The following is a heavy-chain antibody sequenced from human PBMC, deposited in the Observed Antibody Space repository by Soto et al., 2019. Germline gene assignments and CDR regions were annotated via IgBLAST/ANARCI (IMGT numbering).Heavy chain of an antibody. CDR3: VKSRKWYEVGARYFEN. J-gene: IGHJ4*01. Sequence: ASVKVSCKASGYTFTSYYLHCVRRAPCQGLGWRGVIKPSVGDSNFAQSFQGRLTMTRDTSTSTVYTDLISLRSDVTAIYYGVKSRKWYEVGARYFENSG. V-gene: IGHV1-46*01. CDR2: IKPSVGDS. D-gene: IGHD1-26*01. CDR1: GYTFTSYY.